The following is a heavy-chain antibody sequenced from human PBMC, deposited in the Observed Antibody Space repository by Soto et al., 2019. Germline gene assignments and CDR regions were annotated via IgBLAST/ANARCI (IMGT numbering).Heavy chain of an antibody. D-gene: IGHD1-26*01. V-gene: IGHV4-59*01. CDR2: IYYSGST. CDR3: ARDMGPRAYFDY. CDR1: GGSISSYY. Sequence: SETLSLTCTVSGGSISSYYWSWIRQPPGKGLEWIGYIYYSGSTNYNPSLKSRVTISVDTSKNQFSLKLSSVTAADTAVYYCARDMGPRAYFDYWGQGTLVTVSS. J-gene: IGHJ4*02.